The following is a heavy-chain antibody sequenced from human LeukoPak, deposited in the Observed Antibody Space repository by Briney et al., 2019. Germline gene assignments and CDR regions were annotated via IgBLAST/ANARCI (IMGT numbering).Heavy chain of an antibody. Sequence: ASVKVSCKASGYTFTSYYMHWVRQAPGQGLEWMGIINPSGGSTSYAQKFQGRVTMTRDTSTSTVYMELSSLRSEDTAVYYCARESHLGYCSSTSCRGGFDYWGQGTLVTVSS. V-gene: IGHV1-46*01. CDR1: GYTFTSYY. CDR2: INPSGGST. D-gene: IGHD2-2*01. J-gene: IGHJ4*02. CDR3: ARESHLGYCSSTSCRGGFDY.